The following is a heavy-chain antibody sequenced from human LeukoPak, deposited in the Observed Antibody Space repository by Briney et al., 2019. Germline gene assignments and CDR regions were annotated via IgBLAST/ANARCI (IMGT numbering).Heavy chain of an antibody. CDR2: INPSGGST. CDR3: ARVSGYCSGGSCYGLPSHGMDV. J-gene: IGHJ6*02. CDR1: GYTFTSYY. V-gene: IGHV1-46*01. Sequence: ASVKVSCKASGYTFTSYYMHWVRQAPGQGLEWMGIINPSGGSTSYAQKFQGRVTMTRDTSTSTVYMELRSLRSEDTAVYYCARVSGYCSGGSCYGLPSHGMDVWGQGTTVTVSS. D-gene: IGHD2-15*01.